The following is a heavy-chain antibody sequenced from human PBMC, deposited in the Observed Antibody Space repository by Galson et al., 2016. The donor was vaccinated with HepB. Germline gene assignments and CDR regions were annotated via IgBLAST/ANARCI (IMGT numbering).Heavy chain of an antibody. CDR3: AGGQLPGYYFDY. Sequence: ETLSLTCTVSGGSMTPYYWSWIRQAPGKELEWIAFIYFTGSTNHNPSLKSRVTISRDTSNNQFSLELTSVTAADTALYYCAGGQLPGYYFDYWGQGILVTVSS. V-gene: IGHV4-59*01. D-gene: IGHD1-26*01. J-gene: IGHJ4*02. CDR2: IYFTGST. CDR1: GGSMTPYY.